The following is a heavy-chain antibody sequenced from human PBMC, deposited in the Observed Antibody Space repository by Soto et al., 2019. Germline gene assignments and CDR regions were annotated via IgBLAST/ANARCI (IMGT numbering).Heavy chain of an antibody. J-gene: IGHJ5*02. CDR3: ARWGVDTAMNYNWFDP. CDR1: GYSFTSYW. D-gene: IGHD5-18*01. Sequence: PGESLKISCKGSGYSFTSYWIGWVRQMPGKGLEWMGIIYPSDSDTRYSPSFQGQVTIPADKSISTAYLQWSSLKASDTAMYYCARWGVDTAMNYNWFDPWGQGTLVTVSS. V-gene: IGHV5-51*01. CDR2: IYPSDSDT.